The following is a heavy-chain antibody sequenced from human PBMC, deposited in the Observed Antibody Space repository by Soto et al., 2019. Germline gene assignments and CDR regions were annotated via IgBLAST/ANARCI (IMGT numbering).Heavy chain of an antibody. D-gene: IGHD3-22*01. V-gene: IGHV4-34*01. CDR3: ARGYRYYDSSGYHN. CDR2: INHSGST. J-gene: IGHJ4*02. Sequence: PSETLSLTCAVYGGSFSGYYWSWIRQPPGKGLEWIGEINHSGSTNYNPSLKSRVTISVDTSKNQFSLKLSSVTAADTAVYYCARGYRYYDSSGYHNWGQGTLVTVSS. CDR1: GGSFSGYY.